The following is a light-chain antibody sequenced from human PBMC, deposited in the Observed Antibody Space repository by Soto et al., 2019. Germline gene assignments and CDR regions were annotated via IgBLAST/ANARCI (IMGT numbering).Light chain of an antibody. CDR1: SSDFGGYNY. CDR2: DVS. CDR3: SSYTSSSTPYV. V-gene: IGLV2-14*01. Sequence: QSALTQPACVSGSPGQSITISCTGTSSDFGGYNYVSWYQQHPGKAPKLMIYDVSNRPSGVSNRFSGSKSGNTASLTISGLQAEDEADYYCSSYTSSSTPYVFGTGTKVTVL. J-gene: IGLJ1*01.